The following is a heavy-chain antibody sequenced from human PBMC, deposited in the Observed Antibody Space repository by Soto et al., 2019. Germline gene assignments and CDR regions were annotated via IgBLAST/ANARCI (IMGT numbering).Heavy chain of an antibody. J-gene: IGHJ4*02. D-gene: IGHD6-13*01. CDR3: ARGVVAGTFIDY. CDR1: GFTFSIYS. CDR2: INSDGSST. V-gene: IGHV3-74*01. Sequence: GGSLIISCVPAGFTFSIYSMHWVRQAPGKGLVSVSRINSDGSSTNYADSVKGRFTISRDNAKNTLYLQMNSLRAEDTAVYYCARGVVAGTFIDYWGQGTLVTGSS.